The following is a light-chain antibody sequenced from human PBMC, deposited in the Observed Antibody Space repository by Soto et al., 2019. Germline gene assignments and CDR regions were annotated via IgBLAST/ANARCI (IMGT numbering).Light chain of an antibody. J-gene: IGLJ2*01. Sequence: QSALTQPPSVSGSPGQSVTISCTGTSSDIGAYNRVSWYQQPPGTAPKLMIYEVRDRTSGVPDRFSGSKSGNTASLTISGLQAEDEADYYCSSYTSSNTLIFGGGTKLTV. CDR2: EVR. CDR3: SSYTSSNTLI. V-gene: IGLV2-18*02. CDR1: SSDIGAYNR.